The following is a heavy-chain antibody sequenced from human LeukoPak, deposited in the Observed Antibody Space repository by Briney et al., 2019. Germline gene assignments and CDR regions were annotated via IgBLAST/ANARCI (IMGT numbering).Heavy chain of an antibody. J-gene: IGHJ4*02. Sequence: GGSLRLSCAASGFTFSSYWMHWVRQAPGKGLEWVSYISSSGSTIYYADSVKGRFTISRDNAKNSLYLQMNSLRAEDTAVYYCARGDGAIFGVVINWGQGTLVTVSS. CDR3: ARGDGAIFGVVIN. CDR2: ISSSGSTI. D-gene: IGHD3-3*01. CDR1: GFTFSSYW. V-gene: IGHV3-48*04.